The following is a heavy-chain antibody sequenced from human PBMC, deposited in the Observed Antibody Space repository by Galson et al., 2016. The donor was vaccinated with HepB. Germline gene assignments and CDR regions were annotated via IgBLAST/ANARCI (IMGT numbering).Heavy chain of an antibody. J-gene: IGHJ5*02. CDR3: ARGWGKRGWFEP. CDR2: IYYSGST. CDR1: GGSISSYY. Sequence: LSLTCTVSGGSISSYYWSWIRQPPGKGLEWIGYIYYSGSTKYKPSLKSRVTISVDTSKNQFSLKMSSVTAADTAVYYCARGWGKRGWFEPWGQGTLVTVPS. V-gene: IGHV4-59*01. D-gene: IGHD7-27*01.